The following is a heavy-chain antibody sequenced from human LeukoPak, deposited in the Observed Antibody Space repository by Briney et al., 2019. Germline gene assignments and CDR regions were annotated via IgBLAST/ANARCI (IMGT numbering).Heavy chain of an antibody. Sequence: PGGSLRLSCAASGFTFSNYAMSWVRQAPGKGLDWVSGISGSGGDTYYADSVKGRFTISRDKSKNTLYLQMNSLRAEDTAVYYCARRDGDNDRGFDYWGQGTLVTVSS. J-gene: IGHJ4*02. V-gene: IGHV3-23*01. CDR2: ISGSGGDT. CDR1: GFTFSNYA. D-gene: IGHD4-17*01. CDR3: ARRDGDNDRGFDY.